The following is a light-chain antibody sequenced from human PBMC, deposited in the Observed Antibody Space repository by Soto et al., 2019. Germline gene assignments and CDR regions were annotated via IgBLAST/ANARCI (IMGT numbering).Light chain of an antibody. J-gene: IGKJ4*01. V-gene: IGKV3-15*01. Sequence: ETVMTQSPANLSVSPGERAALSCRASQSVSSDLAWYQQKPGQAPRLLIYGASTRATGIPARFSGSASGTEFTLTISSLQSEDFAIYYCQQYNNWPLTFGGGTKVDIK. CDR3: QQYNNWPLT. CDR1: QSVSSD. CDR2: GAS.